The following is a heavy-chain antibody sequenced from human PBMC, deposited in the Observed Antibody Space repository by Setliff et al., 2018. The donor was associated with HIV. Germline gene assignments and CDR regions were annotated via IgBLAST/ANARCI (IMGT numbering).Heavy chain of an antibody. CDR2: IYHSGST. CDR1: GYSISIGYY. CDR3: ATCRHRPSNWFDP. J-gene: IGHJ5*02. V-gene: IGHV4-38-2*01. Sequence: ASETLSLTCAVSGYSISIGYYWGWIRQPPGKGLEWIGNIYHSGSTYYNPSLKSRVTISVDTSKNRFSLKLSSVTAADTAVYYCATCRHRPSNWFDPWGQGTVVTVSS.